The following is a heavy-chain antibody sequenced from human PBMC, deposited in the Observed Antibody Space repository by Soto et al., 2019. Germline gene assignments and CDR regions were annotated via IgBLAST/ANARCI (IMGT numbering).Heavy chain of an antibody. CDR3: AKDHWGSY. CDR2: ISGSGGST. J-gene: IGHJ4*02. CDR1: GCTFSSYA. Sequence: TVGSLSLSWAASGCTFSSYAMSWVRQAPGKGLEWVSAISGSGGSTYYADSVKGRFTISRDNSRNTLYLQMNSLRAEDTAVYYCAKDHWGSYSGQGTLVTVSS. D-gene: IGHD3-16*01. V-gene: IGHV3-23*01.